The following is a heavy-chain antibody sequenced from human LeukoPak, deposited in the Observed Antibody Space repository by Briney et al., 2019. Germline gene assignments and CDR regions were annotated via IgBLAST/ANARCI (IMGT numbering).Heavy chain of an antibody. CDR2: INDNGGRT. V-gene: IGHV3-64D*09. D-gene: IGHD2-21*02. CDR3: TRGLSVVTAMPFDY. CDR1: GFTFSRYA. Sequence: GGSLRLSCSASGFTFSRYAMHWVRQAPGKGLEYVSGINDNGGRTHYGDSVKGRFSISRDNSKNTLHLQMRTLRAEDTALYYCTRGLSVVTAMPFDYWGQGTLVTGSS. J-gene: IGHJ4*02.